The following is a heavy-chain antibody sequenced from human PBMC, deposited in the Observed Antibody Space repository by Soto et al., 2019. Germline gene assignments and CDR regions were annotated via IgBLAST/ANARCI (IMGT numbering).Heavy chain of an antibody. CDR1: GGTFSSYA. J-gene: IGHJ4*02. V-gene: IGHV1-69*12. CDR3: AREGPNYYDSSGLDY. Sequence: QVQLVQSGAEVKKPGSSVKVSCKASGGTFSSYAISWVRQAPGQGLEWMGGIIPIFGTANYAQKFQGRVTITADESTSTDYMELSSLRSEDTAVYYCAREGPNYYDSSGLDYWGQGTLVTVSS. CDR2: IIPIFGTA. D-gene: IGHD3-22*01.